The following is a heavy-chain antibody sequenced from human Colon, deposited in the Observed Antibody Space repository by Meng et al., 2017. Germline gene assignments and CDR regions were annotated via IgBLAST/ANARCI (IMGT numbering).Heavy chain of an antibody. D-gene: IGHD3-22*01. Sequence: GRLTGAGPGLWNPSPTLSLHCTVSGASISSEAFYWGWIRQHPGKGLEWIGYMHYSGIANYNPSLNSRIAISVDTSKNHFSLKLSSVTAADTAVYYCARYRYDSSSYSNFFDPWGQGTLVTVSS. V-gene: IGHV4-31*03. CDR2: MHYSGIA. CDR1: GASISSEAFY. J-gene: IGHJ5*02. CDR3: ARYRYDSSSYSNFFDP.